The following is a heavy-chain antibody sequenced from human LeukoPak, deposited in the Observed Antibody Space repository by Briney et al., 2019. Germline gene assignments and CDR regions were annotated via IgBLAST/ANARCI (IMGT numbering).Heavy chain of an antibody. J-gene: IGHJ4*02. CDR3: AKEPTFDY. CDR1: GFTFSSYG. V-gene: IGHV3-30*18. CDR2: ISYDGSNK. D-gene: IGHD2/OR15-2a*01. Sequence: PGGSLRLSCAASGFTFSSYGMPWVRQAPGKGLEWVAVISYDGSNKYYADSVKGRFTISRDNSRNTLYLQMNSLRAEDTAVYYCAKEPTFDYWGQGTLVTVSS.